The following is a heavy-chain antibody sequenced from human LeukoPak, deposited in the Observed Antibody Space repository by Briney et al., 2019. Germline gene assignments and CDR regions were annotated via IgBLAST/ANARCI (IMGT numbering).Heavy chain of an antibody. Sequence: ASPKDSCKASGYTFTSYDINSVRHATGQGLECMGWMKPNSGSTGYAQKFQGRVTITRNTSISTAYMELSGLRSEDTAVYYCARGRSTGYPYYFEYWGQGTLVTVSS. D-gene: IGHD5-12*01. V-gene: IGHV1-8*03. J-gene: IGHJ4*02. CDR1: GYTFTSYD. CDR2: MKPNSGST. CDR3: ARGRSTGYPYYFEY.